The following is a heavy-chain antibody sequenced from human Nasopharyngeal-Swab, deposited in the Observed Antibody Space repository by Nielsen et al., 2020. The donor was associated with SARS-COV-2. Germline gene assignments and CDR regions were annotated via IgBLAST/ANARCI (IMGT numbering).Heavy chain of an antibody. Sequence: GESLKISCAASGFTFSSYSMNWVRQAPGKGLEWVSSISSSSSYIYYADSVKGRFTISRDNAKNSLYLQMNSLRAEDTAVYYCAREEITMVRGVIILDWFDPWGQGTLVTVSS. CDR2: ISSSSSYI. CDR1: GFTFSSYS. J-gene: IGHJ5*02. CDR3: AREEITMVRGVIILDWFDP. D-gene: IGHD3-10*01. V-gene: IGHV3-21*01.